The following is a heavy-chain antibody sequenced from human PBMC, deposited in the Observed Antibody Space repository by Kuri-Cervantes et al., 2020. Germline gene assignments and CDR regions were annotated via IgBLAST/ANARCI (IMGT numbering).Heavy chain of an antibody. D-gene: IGHD6-13*01. CDR1: GGSIRSNSFY. CDR2: IYCSGST. Sequence: SETLSLTCTVSGGSIRSNSFYWGWIRLPPGKGLEWIGSIYCSGSTYYTPVLKSRVTMSVDTSKNQFSLKLSSVTAADTAVYYCAAASWWGPYFDYWGQGTLVTVSS. CDR3: AAASWWGPYFDY. V-gene: IGHV4-39*07. J-gene: IGHJ4*02.